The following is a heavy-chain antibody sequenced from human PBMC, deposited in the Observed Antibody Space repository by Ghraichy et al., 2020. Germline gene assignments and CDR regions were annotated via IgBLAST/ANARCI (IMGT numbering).Heavy chain of an antibody. CDR2: IYYSGST. V-gene: IGHV4-31*03. CDR3: ARERWNYGGNSQPGFDP. J-gene: IGHJ5*02. Sequence: TLSLTCTVSGGSISSGGYYWSWIRQHPGKGLEWIGYIYYSGSTYYNPSLKSRVTISVDTSKNQFSLKLSSVTAADTAVYYCARERWNYGGNSQPGFDPWGQGTLVTVSS. D-gene: IGHD4-23*01. CDR1: GGSISSGGYY.